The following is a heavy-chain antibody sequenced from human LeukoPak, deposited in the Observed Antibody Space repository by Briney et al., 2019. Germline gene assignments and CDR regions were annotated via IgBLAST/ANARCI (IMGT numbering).Heavy chain of an antibody. CDR1: GFTFSSYA. Sequence: GGSLRLSCAASGFTFSSYAMSWVRQAPGKGLEWVSAISGSGGSAYYADSVKGRFTISRDDSKNTLYLQMNSLRAEDTAVYYCAKDRTVTLKGRYCYYGMDVWGQGTTVTVSS. D-gene: IGHD4-17*01. V-gene: IGHV3-23*01. CDR3: AKDRTVTLKGRYCYYGMDV. J-gene: IGHJ6*02. CDR2: ISGSGGSA.